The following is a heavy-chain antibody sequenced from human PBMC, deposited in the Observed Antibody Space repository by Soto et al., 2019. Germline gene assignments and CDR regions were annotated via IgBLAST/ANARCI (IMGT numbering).Heavy chain of an antibody. V-gene: IGHV3-15*01. CDR3: AKQVRDGTSSPYYFDY. J-gene: IGHJ4*02. Sequence: WGSLRLSCGASGFTFSNAWMSWVRQAPGKGLEWVGRIKRKTNGGTTDYAAPVKGRFTISRDDSKNTLSLQMNSLRAEDTAVYYCAKQVRDGTSSPYYFDYWGQGTLVTVSS. CDR2: IKRKTNGGTT. CDR1: GFTFSNAW. D-gene: IGHD6-6*01.